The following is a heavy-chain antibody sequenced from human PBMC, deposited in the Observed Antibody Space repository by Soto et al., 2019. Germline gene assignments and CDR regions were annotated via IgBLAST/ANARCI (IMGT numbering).Heavy chain of an antibody. CDR1: GYTFTSYG. V-gene: IGHV1-18*01. CDR2: ISAHNGNT. CDR3: ARGRYGDY. D-gene: IGHD1-1*01. Sequence: QVHLVQSGAEVKKPGASVKVSCKGSGYTFTSYGITWVRQAPGQGLEWMGWISAHNGNTDYAQKLQARVTGTRDTPTSTAYSELRSLRSGYTAVYYCARGRYGDYWGQGALVTVSS. J-gene: IGHJ4*02.